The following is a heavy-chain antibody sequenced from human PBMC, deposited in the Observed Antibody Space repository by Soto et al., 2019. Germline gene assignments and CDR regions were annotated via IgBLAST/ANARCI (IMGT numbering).Heavy chain of an antibody. CDR2: VYYSGST. CDR1: GGSIINGAYY. J-gene: IGHJ4*02. CDR3: VGGPQHGSGTLAIEY. D-gene: IGHD3-10*01. V-gene: IGHV4-39*01. Sequence: SETLSLTCTVSGGSIINGAYYWGWIRQPPGKDLEWIATVYYSGSTYYSPSLRGRVTIFVDTSKNQFSLKLNSVTPPDTAVYYCVGGPQHGSGTLAIEYWGQGTLVTVSS.